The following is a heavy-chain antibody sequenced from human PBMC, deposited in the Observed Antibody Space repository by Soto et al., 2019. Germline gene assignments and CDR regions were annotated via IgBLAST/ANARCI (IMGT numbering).Heavy chain of an antibody. CDR3: ARQDRVGVEGRWFDP. D-gene: IGHD2-15*01. V-gene: IGHV4-38-2*01. Sequence: NPSETLSLTCAVSGYSISSGYHWGWIRQPPGKGLEWLGSVHHSGSTYYNPSLKSRLTRSVDKSKNQFSLNLTSVTAADTAVYYCARQDRVGVEGRWFDPWGQGTLVTVSS. CDR2: VHHSGST. J-gene: IGHJ5*02. CDR1: GYSISSGYH.